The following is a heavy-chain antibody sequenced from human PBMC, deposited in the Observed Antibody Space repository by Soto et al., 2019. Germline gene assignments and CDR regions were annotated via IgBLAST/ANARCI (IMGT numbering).Heavy chain of an antibody. CDR3: ARVGRGYSYGYLGRPWAFDI. J-gene: IGHJ3*02. V-gene: IGHV4-34*01. CDR1: GGSFSGYY. Sequence: SETLSLTCAVYGGSFSGYYWSWIRQPPGKGLEWIGEINHSGSTNYNPSLKSRVTISVDTSKNQFSLKLSSVTAADTAVYYCARVGRGYSYGYLGRPWAFDIWGQGTMVTVSS. CDR2: INHSGST. D-gene: IGHD5-18*01.